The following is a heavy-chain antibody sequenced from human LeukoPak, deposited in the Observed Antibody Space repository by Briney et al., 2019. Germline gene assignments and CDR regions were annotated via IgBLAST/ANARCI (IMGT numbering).Heavy chain of an antibody. CDR3: ARAGIVVVPAAIASAFDI. CDR2: INWNGGST. CDR1: GFTFDDYG. D-gene: IGHD2-2*02. J-gene: IGHJ3*02. V-gene: IGHV3-20*04. Sequence: GGSLRLFCAASGFTFDDYGMSWVRQAPGKGLEWVSGINWNGGSTGYADSVKGRFTISRDNAKNSLYLQMNSLRAEDTALYYCARAGIVVVPAAIASAFDIWGQGTMVTVSS.